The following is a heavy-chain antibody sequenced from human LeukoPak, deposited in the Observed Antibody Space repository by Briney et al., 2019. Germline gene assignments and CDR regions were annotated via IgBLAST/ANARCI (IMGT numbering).Heavy chain of an antibody. CDR1: GASINNHY. CDR2: IHSTGST. Sequence: PSETLSLTCTVSGASINNHYWTWIRQSPGKGLEWIGYIHSTGSTNYNFSLRRRVIMSVDKSKNQFSLNLSSVTAADTAVYYCVRDEKGDYNFDYWGQGTLVTVSS. D-gene: IGHD4-17*01. CDR3: VRDEKGDYNFDY. J-gene: IGHJ4*02. V-gene: IGHV4-59*11.